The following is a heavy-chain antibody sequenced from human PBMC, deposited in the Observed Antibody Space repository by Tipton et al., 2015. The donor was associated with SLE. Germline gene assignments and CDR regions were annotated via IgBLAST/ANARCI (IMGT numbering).Heavy chain of an antibody. CDR2: ISSSSLYI. CDR1: GLTFSTYS. D-gene: IGHD3-10*01. V-gene: IGHV3-21*01. CDR3: VKDKWFRELFKLGLFDP. Sequence: GSLRLSCTVSGLTFSTYSINWVRQAPGKGLEWVSSISSSSLYIYYADSVKGRFTISRDNSKNTLYLQINSLRAEDTAVYHCVKDKWFRELFKLGLFDPWGQGTLVTVSS. J-gene: IGHJ5*02.